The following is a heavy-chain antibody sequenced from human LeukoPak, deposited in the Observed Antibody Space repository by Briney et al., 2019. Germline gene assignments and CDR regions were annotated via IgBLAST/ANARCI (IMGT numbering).Heavy chain of an antibody. Sequence: SVKVSCKASGGTFSSYTISWVRQAPGQGLEWMGRIIPILGIANYAQKFQGRVTITADKSTSTAYMELSSLRSEGTAVYYCARDRIAVANNWFDPWGQGTLVTVSS. V-gene: IGHV1-69*04. CDR2: IIPILGIA. J-gene: IGHJ5*02. CDR3: ARDRIAVANNWFDP. CDR1: GGTFSSYT. D-gene: IGHD6-19*01.